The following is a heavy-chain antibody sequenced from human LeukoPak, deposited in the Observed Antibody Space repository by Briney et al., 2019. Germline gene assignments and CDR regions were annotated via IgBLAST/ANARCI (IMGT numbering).Heavy chain of an antibody. CDR3: ASDSYSPEYFQH. CDR1: GFTFRDAA. V-gene: IGHV3-23*01. J-gene: IGHJ1*01. D-gene: IGHD2-21*02. Sequence: GGSLRLSCAASGFTFRDAAMTWVRQAPGKGLEWVSLISSSGANAYYADSVKGRFTISRDNSKNTLYLQMNSLRAEDTAVYYCASDSYSPEYFQHWGQGTLVTVSS. CDR2: ISSSGANA.